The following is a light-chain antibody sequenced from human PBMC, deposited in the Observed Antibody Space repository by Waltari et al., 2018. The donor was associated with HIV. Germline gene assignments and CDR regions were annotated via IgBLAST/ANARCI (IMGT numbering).Light chain of an antibody. CDR1: TIGSKS. J-gene: IGLJ3*02. Sequence: SYVLTQPPSLSVAPGQTASITCGGDTIGSKSVHWYQQKSGQAPVLGDHDDGDRPSGIPARFSASYAGNTATLTISRVEAGYDADYYCLVWDSSSDHPWVFGGGTKLAVL. CDR2: DDG. CDR3: LVWDSSSDHPWV. V-gene: IGLV3-21*02.